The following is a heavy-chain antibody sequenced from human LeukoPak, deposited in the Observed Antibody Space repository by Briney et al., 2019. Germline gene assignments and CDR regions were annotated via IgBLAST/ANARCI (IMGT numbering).Heavy chain of an antibody. V-gene: IGHV1-69*05. Sequence: ASVKVSCKASGGTFSSYAISWVRQAPGQGLEWMGGIIPIFGTANYAQKFQGRVTITTDESTSTAYMELSSLRSEDTAVYYCARGFGELSPYYYYYMDVWGKGTTVTVSS. CDR1: GGTFSSYA. CDR2: IIPIFGTA. CDR3: ARGFGELSPYYYYYMDV. D-gene: IGHD3-10*01. J-gene: IGHJ6*03.